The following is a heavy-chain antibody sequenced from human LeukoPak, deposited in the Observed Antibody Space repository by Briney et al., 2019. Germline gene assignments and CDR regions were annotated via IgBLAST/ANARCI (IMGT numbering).Heavy chain of an antibody. CDR3: AGRVTGYSSGYVY. D-gene: IGHD5-18*01. V-gene: IGHV3-23*01. Sequence: GGSLRLSCAASGFTFSSYAMSWVRQVPGKGLEWVSVISGSGDNTYYADSVKGRFTISRDNSKIMLYLQMNSLRAEDTAVYYCAGRVTGYSSGYVYWGQGTLVTVSS. J-gene: IGHJ4*02. CDR1: GFTFSSYA. CDR2: ISGSGDNT.